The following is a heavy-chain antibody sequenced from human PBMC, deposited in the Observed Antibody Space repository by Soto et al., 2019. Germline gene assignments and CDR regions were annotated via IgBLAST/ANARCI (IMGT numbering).Heavy chain of an antibody. CDR3: ARLVPAASVHFDY. D-gene: IGHD2-2*01. J-gene: IGHJ4*02. CDR1: GYSFTSYW. V-gene: IGHV5-51*01. CDR2: IYPGDSDT. Sequence: PGASLRISCKGSGYSFTSYWIGWVRQMPGKGLEWMGIIYPGDSDTRYSPSFQGQVTISADKSISTAYLQWSSLKASDTAMYYCARLVPAASVHFDYWGQGTLVTVSS.